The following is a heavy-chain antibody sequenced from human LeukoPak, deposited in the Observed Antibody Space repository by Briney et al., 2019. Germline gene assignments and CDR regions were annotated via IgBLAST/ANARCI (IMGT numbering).Heavy chain of an antibody. CDR1: GYTFTSYD. Sequence: ASVTVSXKASGYTFTSYDINWERQATGRGLEWMGWMNTNSDNTGYAQKFQGRVTITRNTSISTAYMELSSLRSEDTAVYYCARGEWELNAFDIWGQGTMVTVSS. V-gene: IGHV1-8*03. J-gene: IGHJ3*02. CDR2: MNTNSDNT. D-gene: IGHD1-26*01. CDR3: ARGEWELNAFDI.